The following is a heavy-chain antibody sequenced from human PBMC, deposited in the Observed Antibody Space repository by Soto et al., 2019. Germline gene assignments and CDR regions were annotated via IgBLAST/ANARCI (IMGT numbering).Heavy chain of an antibody. CDR3: AHADGGRSLY. J-gene: IGHJ4*01. D-gene: IGHD1-26*01. CDR1: GFSLTTDRVG. V-gene: IGHV2-5*02. CDR2: IYWDDSK. Sequence: QITLKESGPPLVKPTQTLTLTCTFSGFSLTTDRVGVGWIRQPPGEALEWLAVIYWDDSKTYRPSLESRLTITKATSKNQVALTLPNMDSLDTATYYCAHADGGRSLYCGPGTLVTVSS.